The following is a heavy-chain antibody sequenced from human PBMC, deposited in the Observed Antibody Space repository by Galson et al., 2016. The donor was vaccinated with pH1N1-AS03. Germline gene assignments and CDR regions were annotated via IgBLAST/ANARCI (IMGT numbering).Heavy chain of an antibody. J-gene: IGHJ4*02. CDR1: GSSFTNYW. CDR3: ARGYSGFGFVY. CDR2: FDPSDSHT. D-gene: IGHD5-12*01. Sequence: QSGAEVTKPGESLGISCKGSGSSFTNYWINWVRQMPGKGLEWMGRFDPSDSHTSYSPSFQGHVTFSADKSINTAYLQWSSLKSSDTAIYYCARGYSGFGFVYWGQGTLVTVSS. V-gene: IGHV5-10-1*01.